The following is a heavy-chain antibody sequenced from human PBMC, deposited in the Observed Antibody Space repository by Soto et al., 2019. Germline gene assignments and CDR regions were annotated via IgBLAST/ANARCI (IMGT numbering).Heavy chain of an antibody. CDR3: AKGGMYYYDSSGSYLYNRFDP. D-gene: IGHD3-22*01. Sequence: PGGSLRLSCAASGFTFSSYAMSWVRQAPGKGLEWVSAISGSGGSTYYADSVKGRFTISRDNSKNTLYLQMNSLRAEDTAVYYCAKGGMYYYDSSGSYLYNRFDPWGQGTLVTVSS. V-gene: IGHV3-23*01. J-gene: IGHJ5*02. CDR2: ISGSGGST. CDR1: GFTFSSYA.